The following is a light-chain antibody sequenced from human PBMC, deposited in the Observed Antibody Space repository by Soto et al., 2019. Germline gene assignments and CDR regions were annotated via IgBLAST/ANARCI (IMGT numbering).Light chain of an antibody. CDR2: RDD. CDR3: AAWDDSLNAFYV. Sequence: QSVLTQPPSASGTPGQRVGVACSGSSANIGTNYVYWYQHPPGAAPRLLIFRDDHRPAGVPVRFSASKSGTSASLAINGLRSEDEADYYCAAWDDSLNAFYVFGTGTKVTVL. CDR1: SANIGTNY. J-gene: IGLJ1*01. V-gene: IGLV1-47*01.